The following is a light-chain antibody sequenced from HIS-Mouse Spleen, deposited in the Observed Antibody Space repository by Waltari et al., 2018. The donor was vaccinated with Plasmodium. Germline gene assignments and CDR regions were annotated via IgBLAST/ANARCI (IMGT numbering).Light chain of an antibody. CDR2: DAS. V-gene: IGKV3-11*01. Sequence: EIVLTQSPATLSVSPGDRATLPCRASQSVSSYLPCYQQKPGQAPRLLIYDASNRATGIPARFSGSGSGTDFTLTISSLEPEDFAVYYCQQRSNWPPWTFGQGTKVEIK. CDR1: QSVSSY. J-gene: IGKJ1*01. CDR3: QQRSNWPPWT.